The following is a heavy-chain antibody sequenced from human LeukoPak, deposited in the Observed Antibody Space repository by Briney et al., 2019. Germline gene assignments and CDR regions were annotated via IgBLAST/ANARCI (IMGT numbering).Heavy chain of an antibody. Sequence: GGSLRLSCAASGFTFSAFAMTWVRQAPGKGLEWVSSISSSSSYIYYADSVKGRFTISRDNAKNSLYLQMNSLRAEDTAVYYCARGLVVATFDYWGQGTLVTVSS. CDR3: ARGLVVATFDY. CDR1: GFTFSAFA. V-gene: IGHV3-21*01. J-gene: IGHJ4*02. D-gene: IGHD5-12*01. CDR2: ISSSSSYI.